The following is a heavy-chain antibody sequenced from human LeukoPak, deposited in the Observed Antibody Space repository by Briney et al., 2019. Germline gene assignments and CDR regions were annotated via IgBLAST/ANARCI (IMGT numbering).Heavy chain of an antibody. V-gene: IGHV3-11*01. Sequence: PGGSLRLSCAASGVTLSDYYISWIRQAPGKGLEWVAYISNTGYTTYYGDSVKGRFTISRDNAKNSVSLQMNSLRVGDTALYYCAREDYGGTNFDCWGQGTLVTVSS. CDR2: ISNTGYTT. CDR3: AREDYGGTNFDC. CDR1: GVTLSDYY. D-gene: IGHD4-23*01. J-gene: IGHJ4*02.